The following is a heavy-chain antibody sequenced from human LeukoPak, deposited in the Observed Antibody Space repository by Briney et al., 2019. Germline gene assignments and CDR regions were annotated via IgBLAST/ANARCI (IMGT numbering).Heavy chain of an antibody. CDR1: GFSFSTYA. D-gene: IGHD3-3*01. J-gene: IGHJ4*02. Sequence: QPGGSLRLSCAASGFSFSTYAMSWVRQAPGKGLEWVSGVNGNGGSTSYADSVKGRFTIFRDNSKNTVYLQMNSLRAEDTAVYYCARDDVLGDFWSGYFDYWGQGTLVTVSS. CDR2: VNGNGGST. V-gene: IGHV3-23*01. CDR3: ARDDVLGDFWSGYFDY.